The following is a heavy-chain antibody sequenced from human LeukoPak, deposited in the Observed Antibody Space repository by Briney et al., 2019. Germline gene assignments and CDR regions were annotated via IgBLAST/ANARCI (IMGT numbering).Heavy chain of an antibody. J-gene: IGHJ4*02. Sequence: SETLSLTCTVSGGSISSSSYYWGWIRQPPGKGLEWIGSIYYSGSTYYNPSLKSRVTISVDTSKNQFSLRLSSVTAADTAVYYCARQLGYCSSTSCYADKVDYWGQGTLVTVSP. V-gene: IGHV4-39*01. CDR3: ARQLGYCSSTSCYADKVDY. D-gene: IGHD2-2*01. CDR2: IYYSGST. CDR1: GGSISSSSYY.